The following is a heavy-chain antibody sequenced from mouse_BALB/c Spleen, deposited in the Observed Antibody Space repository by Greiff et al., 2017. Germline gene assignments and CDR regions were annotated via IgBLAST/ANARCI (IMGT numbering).Heavy chain of an antibody. CDR3: ARDGSHYYGSSAWFAY. V-gene: IGHV2-9*02. J-gene: IGHJ3*01. Sequence: VKLMESGPGLVAPSQSLSITCTVSGFSLTSYGVHWVRQPPGKGLEWLGVIWAGGSTNYNSALMSRLSISKDNSKSQVFLKMNSLQTDDTAMYYCARDGSHYYGSSAWFAYWGQGTLVTVSA. CDR2: IWAGGST. CDR1: GFSLTSYG. D-gene: IGHD1-1*01.